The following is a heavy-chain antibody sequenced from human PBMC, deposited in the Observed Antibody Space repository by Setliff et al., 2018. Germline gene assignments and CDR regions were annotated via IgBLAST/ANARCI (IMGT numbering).Heavy chain of an antibody. V-gene: IGHV4-34*01. CDR3: AKGGYSGSHYFDY. CDR1: GGSFSTYY. J-gene: IGHJ4*02. CDR2: INHSGST. D-gene: IGHD1-26*01. Sequence: SETLSLTCAVYGGSFSTYYWIWIRQPPGKGLEWIGEINHSGSTNYNPSLKSRVTISVDTSKNQFSLKLSSVTAEDTAIYYCAKGGYSGSHYFDYWGQGTLVTVSS.